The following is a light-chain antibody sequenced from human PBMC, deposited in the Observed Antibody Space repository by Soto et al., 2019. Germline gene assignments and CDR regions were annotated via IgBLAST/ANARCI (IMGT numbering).Light chain of an antibody. CDR1: SSDVERYDY. CDR3: SSYRDSNTLV. CDR2: EVT. Sequence: QSALTQPASVSGSPGQSITISCTGTSSDVERYDYVSWYQHHLGKAPKLMIFEVTNRPSGVSRRFSGSKSGSTASLSISGLQAEDEADYFCSSYRDSNTLVFGGGTKLTVL. V-gene: IGLV2-14*01. J-gene: IGLJ3*02.